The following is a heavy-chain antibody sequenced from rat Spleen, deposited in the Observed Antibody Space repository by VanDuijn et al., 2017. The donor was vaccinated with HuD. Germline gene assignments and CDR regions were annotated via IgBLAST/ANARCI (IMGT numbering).Heavy chain of an antibody. Sequence: EVQLVESGGGLVQPGRSLKLSCAASGFTFSAYYMAWVRQAPTTGLEWVASISYDGGTTYYRDSVKGRFTISRDNAKSSLYLQMDSLKSEDTATYYCTRHGRGERTYYYVMDAWGQGASVTVSS. J-gene: IGHJ4*01. CDR1: GFTFSAYY. V-gene: IGHV5-20*01. CDR2: ISYDGGTT. D-gene: IGHD4-3*01. CDR3: TRHGRGERTYYYVMDA.